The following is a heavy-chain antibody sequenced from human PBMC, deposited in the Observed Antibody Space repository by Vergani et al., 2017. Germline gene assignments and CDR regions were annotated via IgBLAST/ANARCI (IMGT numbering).Heavy chain of an antibody. Sequence: EVQLVESGGGLVQPGRSLRLSCAASGFTFDDYAIHWVRQAPGKGLEWVSGISWNSGSIGYADSVKGRFTISRDNAKNSLYLQMNSLRAEDTALYYCARLGSGDTVAVHYYYYYGMDVWGQGTTVTVSS. J-gene: IGHJ6*02. CDR1: GFTFDDYA. D-gene: IGHD5-18*01. CDR2: ISWNSGSI. V-gene: IGHV3-9*01. CDR3: ARLGSGDTVAVHYYYYYGMDV.